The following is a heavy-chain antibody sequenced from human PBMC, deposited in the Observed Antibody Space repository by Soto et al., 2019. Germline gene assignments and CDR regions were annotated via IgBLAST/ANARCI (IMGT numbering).Heavy chain of an antibody. J-gene: IGHJ4*02. CDR2: ISGSGGST. D-gene: IGHD3-10*01. CDR1: GFTFSSYA. Sequence: GGSLRLSCAASGFTFSSYAMSWVRQAPGKGLEWVSAISGSGGSTYYADSVKGRFTISRDNSKNTLYLQMNSPRAEDTAVYYCAKVPSHYYGSGSYSLYYWGQGTLVTVSS. V-gene: IGHV3-23*01. CDR3: AKVPSHYYGSGSYSLYY.